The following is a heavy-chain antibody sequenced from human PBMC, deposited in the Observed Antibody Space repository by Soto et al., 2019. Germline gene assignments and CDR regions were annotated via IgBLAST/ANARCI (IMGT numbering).Heavy chain of an antibody. Sequence: GGSLRLSCAASGFTFSSYSMNWVRQAPGKGLEWVSYISSSSSTIYYADSVKGRFTISRDNAKNSLYLQMNSLRAEDTAVYYCAGDQGEGNCDYWGQGTLVTVSS. CDR2: ISSSSSTI. J-gene: IGHJ4*02. CDR3: AGDQGEGNCDY. D-gene: IGHD1-26*01. V-gene: IGHV3-48*04. CDR1: GFTFSSYS.